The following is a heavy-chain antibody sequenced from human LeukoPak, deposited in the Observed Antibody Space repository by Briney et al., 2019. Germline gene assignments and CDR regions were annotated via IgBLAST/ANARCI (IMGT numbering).Heavy chain of an antibody. D-gene: IGHD6-13*01. Sequence: GGSLRLSCAASGFTFSSYAMQWVREAPGKGLEGGAAVSYDGPNKYYADSVKGRFTISRDNSKNTLYLQMNSLRAADTAMYYCAKDRARIAAAGTFWFDPWGQGPLVTVSS. CDR3: AKDRARIAAAGTFWFDP. V-gene: IGHV3-30*18. CDR1: GFTFSSYA. J-gene: IGHJ5*02. CDR2: VSYDGPNK.